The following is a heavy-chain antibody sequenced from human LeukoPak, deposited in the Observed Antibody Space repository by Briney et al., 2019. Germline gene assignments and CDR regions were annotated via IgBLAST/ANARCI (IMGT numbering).Heavy chain of an antibody. Sequence: GGSLRLSCAASGFTFSSFWMSWVRQAPGKGLEWVANINQDGSEKNYVDSVKGRFTISRDNAKNSLCLQMNSLRAEDTAIYYCVTTVTTYYFDYWGQGTLVIVSS. D-gene: IGHD4-17*01. CDR1: GFTFSSFW. CDR2: INQDGSEK. J-gene: IGHJ4*02. V-gene: IGHV3-7*05. CDR3: VTTVTTYYFDY.